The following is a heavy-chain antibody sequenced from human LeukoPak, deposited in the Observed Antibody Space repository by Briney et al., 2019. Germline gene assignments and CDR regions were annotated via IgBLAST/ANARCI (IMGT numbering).Heavy chain of an antibody. CDR3: TRDQSGSGFNSDY. CDR2: ISSGSRHI. V-gene: IGHV3-11*05. J-gene: IGHJ4*02. D-gene: IGHD5-24*01. Sequence: KPGGSLRLSCAASGFTFSDYYMSWIRQAPGKGLEWVSYISSGSRHIDYADSVEGRFTISRDNAKNSVYLQMTSLRAEDTAVYYCTRDQSGSGFNSDYWGQGTLVTVSS. CDR1: GFTFSDYY.